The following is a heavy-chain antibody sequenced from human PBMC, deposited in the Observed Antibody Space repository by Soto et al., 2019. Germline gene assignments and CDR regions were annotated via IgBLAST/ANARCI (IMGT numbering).Heavy chain of an antibody. CDR3: AKDGSDSTSFDY. D-gene: IGHD2-21*02. Sequence: GGSLRLSCAASGFTFSSYAMSWVRQAPGKGLEWVSAISGSAGSTYYANSVKGRFTISRDNSKNTLYLQMNSLRAEDTAVYYCAKDGSDSTSFDYCGQGTLVTVSS. CDR2: ISGSAGST. CDR1: GFTFSSYA. V-gene: IGHV3-23*01. J-gene: IGHJ4*02.